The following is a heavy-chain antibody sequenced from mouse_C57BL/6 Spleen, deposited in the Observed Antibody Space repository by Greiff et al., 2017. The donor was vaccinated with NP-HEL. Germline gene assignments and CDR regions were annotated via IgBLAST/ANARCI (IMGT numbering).Heavy chain of an antibody. D-gene: IGHD1-1*01. V-gene: IGHV1-15*01. CDR2: IDPETGGT. CDR1: GYTFTDYE. J-gene: IGHJ3*01. CDR3: TRPRYQGAWFAY. Sequence: QVQLQQSGAELVRPGASVTLSCKASGYTFTDYEMHWVKQTPVHGLEWIGAIDPETGGTAYNQKFKGKAILTADKSSSTAYMELRSLTSEDSAVYYCTRPRYQGAWFAYWGQGTLVTVSA.